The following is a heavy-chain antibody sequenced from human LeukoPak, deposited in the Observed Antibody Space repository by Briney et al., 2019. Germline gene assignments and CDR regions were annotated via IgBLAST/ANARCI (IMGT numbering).Heavy chain of an antibody. J-gene: IGHJ4*02. CDR2: INNDGRST. CDR1: GFTFSSYC. D-gene: IGHD2-2*01. Sequence: GGSLRLSCAASGFTFSSYCMHWVRQPPGQGLVWVARINNDGRSTSYPDLVQGRFTISRDNAKNSVHLQMNMMRAEDTAAYYCVRVSCSSSNSCETVDFWGQGPLVPVSS. V-gene: IGHV3-74*01. CDR3: VRVSCSSSNSCETVDF.